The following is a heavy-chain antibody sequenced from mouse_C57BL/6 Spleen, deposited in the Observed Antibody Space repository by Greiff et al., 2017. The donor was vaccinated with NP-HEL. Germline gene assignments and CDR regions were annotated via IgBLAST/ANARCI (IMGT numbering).Heavy chain of an antibody. V-gene: IGHV5-16*01. Sequence: EVKLVESEGGLVQPGSSMKLSCTASGFTFSDYYMAWVRQVPEKGLEWVANIHYDGSSNYYLDSLKSRFILSRDNAKNILFLQMSSLKSEDTATYYCARVAFYYGSSYFDYWGQGTTLTVSS. CDR3: ARVAFYYGSSYFDY. CDR2: IHYDGSSN. J-gene: IGHJ2*01. D-gene: IGHD1-1*01. CDR1: GFTFSDYY.